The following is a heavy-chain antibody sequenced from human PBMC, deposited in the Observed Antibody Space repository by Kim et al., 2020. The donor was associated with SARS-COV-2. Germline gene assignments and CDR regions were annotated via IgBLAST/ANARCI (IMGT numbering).Heavy chain of an antibody. D-gene: IGHD3-16*01. V-gene: IGHV3-23*01. CDR2: ISGSGGST. CDR1: GFTFSKYA. Sequence: GGSLRLSCAVSGFTFSKYAMSWVRQAPGKGLEWVSAISGSGGSTYYADSVKGRFTISRDNSKNTLYLQMNSLRAEDTAVYYCAKREEMLTVKALDYWGQGTLVTVSS. J-gene: IGHJ4*02. CDR3: AKREEMLTVKALDY.